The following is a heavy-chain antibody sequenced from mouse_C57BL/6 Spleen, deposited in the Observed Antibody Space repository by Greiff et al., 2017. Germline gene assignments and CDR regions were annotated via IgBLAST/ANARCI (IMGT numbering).Heavy chain of an antibody. D-gene: IGHD6-1*01. J-gene: IGHJ4*01. V-gene: IGHV1-80*01. CDR1: GYAFSSYW. CDR2: IYPGDGDT. Sequence: VKLMESGAELVKPGASVKISCKASGYAFSSYWMNWVKQRPGKGLEWIGEIYPGDGDTNYNGKFKGKATLTADNSSSPAYMQLSSLTSEDAAVYFCSTAYSDPLDYWGQGTTVTVSS. CDR3: STAYSDPLDY.